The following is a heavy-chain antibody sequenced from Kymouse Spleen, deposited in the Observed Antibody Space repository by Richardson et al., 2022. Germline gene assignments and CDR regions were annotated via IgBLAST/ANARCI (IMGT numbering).Heavy chain of an antibody. D-gene: IGHD4-11,IGHD4-11*01. CDR1: GGSFSGYY. V-gene: IGHV4-34*01. J-gene: IGHJ6*02. CDR2: INHSGST. CDR3: ARTVTNYYGMDV. Sequence: QVQLQQWGAGLLKPSETLSLTCAVYGGSFSGYYWSWIRQPPGKGLEWIGEINHSGSTNYNPSLKSRVTISVDTSKNQFSLKLSSVTAADTAVYYCARTVTNYYGMDVWGQGTTVTVSS.